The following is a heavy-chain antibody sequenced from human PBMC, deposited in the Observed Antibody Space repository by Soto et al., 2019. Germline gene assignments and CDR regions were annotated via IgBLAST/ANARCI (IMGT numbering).Heavy chain of an antibody. CDR1: GDSISSYS. J-gene: IGHJ1*01. CDR2: IYYSGST. Sequence: LSLTCTVSGDSISSYSWSWIRQPPGKGLEWIGYIYYSGSTNYNPSLKSRVTISVDTSKNQFSLKPSSVTAADTAVYYCAIGIAAAGIQFQHRGQGTLVTVSS. D-gene: IGHD6-13*01. CDR3: AIGIAAAGIQFQH. V-gene: IGHV4-59*01.